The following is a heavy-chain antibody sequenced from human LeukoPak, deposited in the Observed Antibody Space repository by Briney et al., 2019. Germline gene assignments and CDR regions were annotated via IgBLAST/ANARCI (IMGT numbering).Heavy chain of an antibody. D-gene: IGHD3-22*01. Sequence: GGSLRLSCAASGFTFSRYAMHWVRQAPGKGLEWVAVISYDGSNKYYADSVKGRFTISRDNFKNTLYLQMNSLRAEDTAVYYCARDPAIYDSSGYYLDYWGQGTLVTVSS. J-gene: IGHJ4*02. V-gene: IGHV3-30*04. CDR2: ISYDGSNK. CDR1: GFTFSRYA. CDR3: ARDPAIYDSSGYYLDY.